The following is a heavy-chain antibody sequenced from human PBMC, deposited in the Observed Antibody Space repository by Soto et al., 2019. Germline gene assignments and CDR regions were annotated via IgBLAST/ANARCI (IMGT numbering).Heavy chain of an antibody. J-gene: IGHJ4*02. V-gene: IGHV3-48*01. CDR2: ISSSSSTI. D-gene: IGHD3-3*02. CDR3: SRELNTGIFDY. Sequence: EVQLVESGGGLVQPGGSLRLSCAASGFTFSSYSLHWVRPAPGTGLGGVSYISSSSSTIYYADSVKGRVTISRDNAKNSRYLHMNRMSAEYTDVYDYSRELNTGIFDYWGQGTLVTVSS. CDR1: GFTFSSYS.